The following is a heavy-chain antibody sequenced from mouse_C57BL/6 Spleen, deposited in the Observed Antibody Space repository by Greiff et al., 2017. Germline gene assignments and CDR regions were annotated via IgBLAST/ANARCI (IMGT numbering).Heavy chain of an antibody. CDR3: ARGAFYAMDY. CDR2: IHPNSGST. CDR1: GYSFTSYW. Sequence: VQLQQPGAELVKPGASVTLSCKASGYSFTSYWMHWVQQWPGQGLEWIGMIHPNSGSTNNNAKFKSKATLTVDKSSSTAYMQLSSLTSEDSAVYCCARGAFYAMDYWGQGTSVTVSS. V-gene: IGHV1-64*01. J-gene: IGHJ4*01.